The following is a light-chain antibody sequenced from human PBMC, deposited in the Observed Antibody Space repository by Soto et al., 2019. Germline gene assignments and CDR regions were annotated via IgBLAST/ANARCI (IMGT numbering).Light chain of an antibody. CDR1: NIGSKS. CDR2: DDS. J-gene: IGLJ2*01. CDR3: QVWDSSSDHVV. Sequence: SYELTQPPSVSVAPGQTDRITCGGNNIGSKSVHWYQQKPGQAPVLVVYDDSDRPSGLPERFSGSNSGNTATLTISRVEAGDEADYYCQVWDSSSDHVVFGGGTKLTVL. V-gene: IGLV3-21*02.